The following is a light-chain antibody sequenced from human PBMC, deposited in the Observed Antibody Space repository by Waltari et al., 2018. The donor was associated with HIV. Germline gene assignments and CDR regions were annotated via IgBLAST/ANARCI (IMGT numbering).Light chain of an antibody. Sequence: SVLTQPPSASGTPGQRVTISCSGSTSNIGSNDVFWYQHLPGAAPKLLIHRNNHRPSGVPGRFSGSTSGTSASLAISGLRSEDEADYYCVAWDDSLRGVVFGGGTKVAAL. J-gene: IGLJ2*01. CDR1: TSNIGSND. CDR3: VAWDDSLRGVV. CDR2: RNN. V-gene: IGLV1-47*01.